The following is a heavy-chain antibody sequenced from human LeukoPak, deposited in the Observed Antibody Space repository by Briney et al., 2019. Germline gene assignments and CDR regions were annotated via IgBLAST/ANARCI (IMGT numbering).Heavy chain of an antibody. D-gene: IGHD3-22*01. J-gene: IGHJ6*03. CDR3: ARDTYWSDSSGYPGPYYYYYYMDV. V-gene: IGHV4-39*07. CDR1: GGSISSSSYY. Sequence: SETLSLTCTVSGGSISSSSYYWGWIRQPPGKGLEWIGSIYYSGSTYYNPSLKSRVTISVDTSKNQFSLKLSSVTAADTAVYYCARDTYWSDSSGYPGPYYYYYYMDVWGKGTTVTVSS. CDR2: IYYSGST.